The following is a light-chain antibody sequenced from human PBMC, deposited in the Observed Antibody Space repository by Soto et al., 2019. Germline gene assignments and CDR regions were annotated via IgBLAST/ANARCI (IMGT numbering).Light chain of an antibody. CDR1: QSLLYSSNNKNY. V-gene: IGKV4-1*01. Sequence: DIVMTQSPDSLAVSPGERATINCKSSQSLLYSSNNKNYLAWFQQKAGQPPKLLIYWASTRESGVPDRFSGSGSGTDFTLTISSLQAEDVAVYYCQQYYGTPPYTFGQGTKLEIK. J-gene: IGKJ2*01. CDR3: QQYYGTPPYT. CDR2: WAS.